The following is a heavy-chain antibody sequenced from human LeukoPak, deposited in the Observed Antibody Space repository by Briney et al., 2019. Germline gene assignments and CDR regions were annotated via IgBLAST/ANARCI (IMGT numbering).Heavy chain of an antibody. CDR3: ARDYIAAAGTCDY. J-gene: IGHJ4*01. Sequence: GGSLRLSCAASGFTFSSYWMSWVRQAPGKGLEWVANIKQDGSEKYYVDSVKGRFTISRDNAKNSLYLQMNSLRAEDTAAYYCARDYIAAAGTCDYWGHGTLVTVSS. CDR1: GFTFSSYW. D-gene: IGHD6-13*01. CDR2: IKQDGSEK. V-gene: IGHV3-7*01.